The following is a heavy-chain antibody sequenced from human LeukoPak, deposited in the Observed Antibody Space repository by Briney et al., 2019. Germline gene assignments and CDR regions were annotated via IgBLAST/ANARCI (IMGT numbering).Heavy chain of an antibody. CDR3: ARTHYYDSSGYQGAGTYYYGMDV. J-gene: IGHJ6*02. D-gene: IGHD3-22*01. Sequence: SVKVSCKASGGTFSSYGISWVRQAPGQGLEWMGRIIPIFGTANYAQNFQGRVTFTADKFTSTAYMEVSSLRSEDTAIYYCARTHYYDSSGYQGAGTYYYGMDVWGQGTTITVSS. V-gene: IGHV1-69*06. CDR1: GGTFSSYG. CDR2: IIPIFGTA.